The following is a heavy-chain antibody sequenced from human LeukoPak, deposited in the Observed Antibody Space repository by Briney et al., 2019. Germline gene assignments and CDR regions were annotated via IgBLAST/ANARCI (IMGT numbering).Heavy chain of an antibody. D-gene: IGHD4-17*01. CDR2: IHYDGAT. CDR3: ARGARDNYGGNSGYYFDY. J-gene: IGHJ4*02. Sequence: SETLSLTCSVSGGSISGRRYYWGWIRQPPGRGLEWIGSIHYDGATYYNPSLKSRVTMSVDTSKNQVSLKLRSGTAADTAVYYCARGARDNYGGNSGYYFDYWGQGTLVTVSS. V-gene: IGHV4-39*01. CDR1: GGSISGRRYY.